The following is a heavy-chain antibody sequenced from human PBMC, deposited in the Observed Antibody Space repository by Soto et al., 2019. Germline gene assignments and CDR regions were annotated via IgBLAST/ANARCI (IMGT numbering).Heavy chain of an antibody. CDR2: INPSGGST. CDR1: GYTFTSYY. CDR3: ARAEPVLRYFDCLTSRPYYGMDV. Sequence: GASVKVSCKASGYTFTSYYMHWVRQAPGQGLEWMGIINPSGGSTSYAQKFQGRVTMTRDTSTSTVYMELSSLRSEDTAVYYCARAEPVLRYFDCLTSRPYYGMDVWGQGTTVTVSS. D-gene: IGHD3-9*01. J-gene: IGHJ6*02. V-gene: IGHV1-46*01.